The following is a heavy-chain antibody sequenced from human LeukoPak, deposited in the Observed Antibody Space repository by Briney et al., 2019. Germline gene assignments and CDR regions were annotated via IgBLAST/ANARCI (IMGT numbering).Heavy chain of an antibody. CDR1: GFTFSSYA. CDR3: ASRDDFWSGYSFDY. J-gene: IGHJ4*02. V-gene: IGHV3-30-3*01. Sequence: GGSLTLSCAASGFTFSSYAMHWARQAPGKGLEWVAVISYDGSNKYYADSVKGRFTISRDNSKNTLYLQMNSLRAEDTAVYYCASRDDFWSGYSFDYGGQGTLVTVSS. D-gene: IGHD3-3*01. CDR2: ISYDGSNK.